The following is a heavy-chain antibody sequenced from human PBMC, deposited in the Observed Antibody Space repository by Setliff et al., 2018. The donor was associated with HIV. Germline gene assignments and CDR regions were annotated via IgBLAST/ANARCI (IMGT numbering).Heavy chain of an antibody. Sequence: ASVKVSCKVSGYTLSELSRHWVRQGPGKGLEWMGGFDPEDGQRIYAQKFQGRVTMTEDTSTDTAYMELNSLRSEDTAVYYCARARFLEWLPDYWGQGTLVTVSS. CDR3: ARARFLEWLPDY. CDR2: FDPEDGQR. CDR1: GYTLSELS. D-gene: IGHD3-3*01. J-gene: IGHJ4*02. V-gene: IGHV1-24*01.